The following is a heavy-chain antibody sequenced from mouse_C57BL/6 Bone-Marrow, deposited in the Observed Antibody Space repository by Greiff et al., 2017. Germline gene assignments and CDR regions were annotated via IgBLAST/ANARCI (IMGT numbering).Heavy chain of an antibody. D-gene: IGHD2-5*01. J-gene: IGHJ3*01. CDR3: ARGGPYYSNCAWFAY. V-gene: IGHV1-64*01. CDR1: GYTFTSYW. CDR2: IHPNSGST. Sequence: QVHVKQPGAELVKPGASVKLSCKASGYTFTSYWMHWVKQRPGQGLEWIGMIHPNSGSTNYNEKFKSKATLTVDKSSSTAYMQLSSLTSEDSAVYYCARGGPYYSNCAWFAYWGQGTLVTVSA.